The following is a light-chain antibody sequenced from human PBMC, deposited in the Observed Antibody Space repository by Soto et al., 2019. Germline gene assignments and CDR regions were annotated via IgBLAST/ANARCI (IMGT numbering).Light chain of an antibody. CDR3: SSYTTSNTLEV. CDR1: SSDVGAYDY. V-gene: IGLV2-8*01. J-gene: IGLJ1*01. CDR2: EIN. Sequence: QSALTQPPSASGSPGQSVTISCTGTSSDVGAYDYVSWYQQHPGKAPKLMIYEINKRPSGVPDRFSGSKSGNTASLTISGTQAEDEADYYCSSYTTSNTLEVFGVGTNGT.